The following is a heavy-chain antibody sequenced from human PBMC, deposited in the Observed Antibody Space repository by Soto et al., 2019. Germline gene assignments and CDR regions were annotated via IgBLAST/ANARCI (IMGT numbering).Heavy chain of an antibody. CDR2: IWYDGSNK. D-gene: IGHD6-19*01. CDR3: ARGTYSGWGYDY. Sequence: QVQLVESGGGVVQPGRSLRLSCAASGFTFSSYGMHWVRQAPGKGLEWVAVIWYDGSNKYYADSVKGRFTISRDNSKNTLYLQMNSLRAEDTAVYYCARGTYSGWGYDYCVQGTLVTVSS. CDR1: GFTFSSYG. V-gene: IGHV3-33*01. J-gene: IGHJ4*02.